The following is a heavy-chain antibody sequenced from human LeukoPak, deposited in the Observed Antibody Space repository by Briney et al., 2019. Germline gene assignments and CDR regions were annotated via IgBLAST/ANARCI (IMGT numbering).Heavy chain of an antibody. Sequence: ASVKVSCKVSGYTLTELSMHWVRQAPGEGLEWMGGFDPEDGETIYAQKFQGRVTMTEDTSTDTAYMEPSSLRSEDTAVYYCATDLFYYDSSGYRGLVDYWGQGTLVTVSS. D-gene: IGHD3-22*01. CDR3: ATDLFYYDSSGYRGLVDY. V-gene: IGHV1-24*01. J-gene: IGHJ4*02. CDR2: FDPEDGET. CDR1: GYTLTELS.